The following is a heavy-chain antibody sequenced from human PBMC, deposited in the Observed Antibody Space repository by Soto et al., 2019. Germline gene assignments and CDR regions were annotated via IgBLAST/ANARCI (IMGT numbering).Heavy chain of an antibody. D-gene: IGHD6-6*01. CDR2: ISPGDSDT. V-gene: IGHV5-51*01. CDR1: GYSFTSNW. Sequence: GESLTISCKGSGYSFTSNWIAWVRHMPGKGLEWMGIISPGDSDTRYSPSFQGQVTISADKSITTAYLQWSSLKALDTAMYYCARLASSSIAAPFDYWGQGTLVTVSS. CDR3: ARLASSSIAAPFDY. J-gene: IGHJ4*02.